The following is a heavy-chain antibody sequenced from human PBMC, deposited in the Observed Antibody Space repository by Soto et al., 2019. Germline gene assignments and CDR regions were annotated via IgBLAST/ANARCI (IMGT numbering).Heavy chain of an antibody. V-gene: IGHV1-69*02. Sequence: SVKVSCKASGGTFSSYTISWVRQAPGQGLEWMGRIIPILGIANYAQKFQGRVTITADKSTSTAYMELSSLRSEDTTVYYCATPYYDFWSGYFYWGQGTLVTVSS. CDR2: IIPILGIA. J-gene: IGHJ4*02. D-gene: IGHD3-3*01. CDR3: ATPYYDFWSGYFY. CDR1: GGTFSSYT.